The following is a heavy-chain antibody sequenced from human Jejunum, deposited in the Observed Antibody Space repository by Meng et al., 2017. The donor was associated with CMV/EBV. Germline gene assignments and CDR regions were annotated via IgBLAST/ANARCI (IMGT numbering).Heavy chain of an antibody. J-gene: IGHJ4*02. Sequence: SVSRNNVAWNWIRQSPSRGLEWLGRTYYRSKWYNDYAVSVKSRITIDPDTSKNQFSLQLNSVTPEDTAVYYCARALAMAGDITDYWGQGTLVTVSS. CDR2: TYYRSKWYN. V-gene: IGHV6-1*01. CDR3: ARALAMAGDITDY. D-gene: IGHD6-19*01. CDR1: SVSRNNVA.